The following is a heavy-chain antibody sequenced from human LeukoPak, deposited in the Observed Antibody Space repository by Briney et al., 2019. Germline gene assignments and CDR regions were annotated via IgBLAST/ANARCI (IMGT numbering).Heavy chain of an antibody. J-gene: IGHJ6*02. CDR1: GFTFSSYG. CDR2: ISYDGSNE. Sequence: GRSPRLSCAASGFTFSSYGMHWVRQAPGKGLEWVAVISYDGSNEYYADSVKGRFTISRDNSKNTLYLQMNSLRAEDTAVYYCAQSPRNYYYYGMDVWGQGTTVTVSS. CDR3: AQSPRNYYYYGMDV. V-gene: IGHV3-30*03.